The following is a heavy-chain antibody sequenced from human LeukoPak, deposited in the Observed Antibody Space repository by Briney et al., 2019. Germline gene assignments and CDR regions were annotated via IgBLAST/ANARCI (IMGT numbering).Heavy chain of an antibody. CDR2: ISGDGGST. CDR3: VKDMTVRLIYGDYSFDY. J-gene: IGHJ4*02. Sequence: GGSLRLSCAASGFTFDDYAMHWVRQAPGKGLEWVSLISGDGGSTYYADSVKGRFTISRDNSKNSLYLQMNSLRTEDTALYYCVKDMTVRLIYGDYSFDYWGQGTLVTVSS. D-gene: IGHD4-17*01. CDR1: GFTFDDYA. V-gene: IGHV3-43*02.